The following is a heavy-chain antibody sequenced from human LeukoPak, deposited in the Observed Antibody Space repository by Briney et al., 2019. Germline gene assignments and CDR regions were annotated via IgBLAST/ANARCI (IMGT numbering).Heavy chain of an antibody. J-gene: IGHJ6*03. CDR3: AKGMTSVYRYMDV. V-gene: IGHV3-30*18. CDR1: GFTFSNYG. CDR2: I. Sequence: GGSLRLSCAASGFTFSNYGMHWVRQAPGKGLEWVAVISVKGRFTISRDNSKNTLYLQMNSLRAEDTAVYYCAKGMTSVYRYMDVWGKGTTVTVSS. D-gene: IGHD3-16*02.